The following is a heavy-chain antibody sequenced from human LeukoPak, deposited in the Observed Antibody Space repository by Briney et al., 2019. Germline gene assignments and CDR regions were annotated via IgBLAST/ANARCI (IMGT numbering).Heavy chain of an antibody. V-gene: IGHV3-30-3*01. Sequence: TGGSLRLSCAASGFTFSSYAMHWVRQAPGKGLEWVAVISYDGSNKYYADSVKGRFTISRDNSKNTLYLQMNSLRAEDTAVYYCASGLWFGSRDYWGQGTLVTVSS. D-gene: IGHD3-10*01. J-gene: IGHJ4*02. CDR3: ASGLWFGSRDY. CDR1: GFTFSSYA. CDR2: ISYDGSNK.